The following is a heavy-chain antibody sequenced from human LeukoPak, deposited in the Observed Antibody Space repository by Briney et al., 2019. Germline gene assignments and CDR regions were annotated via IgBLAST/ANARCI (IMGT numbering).Heavy chain of an antibody. CDR1: GFTFSSYA. D-gene: IGHD3-3*01. J-gene: IGHJ6*02. CDR2: LSASGIST. Sequence: QPGGSLRLSCAASGFTFSSYAMSWVRQAPGKGLEWVSALSASGISTYYADSVKGRFTISRDSSKKTLYLQMNSLRAEDTALYYCAAAYFGVDQYYYGMDVWGQGTTVTVSS. CDR3: AAAYFGVDQYYYGMDV. V-gene: IGHV3-23*01.